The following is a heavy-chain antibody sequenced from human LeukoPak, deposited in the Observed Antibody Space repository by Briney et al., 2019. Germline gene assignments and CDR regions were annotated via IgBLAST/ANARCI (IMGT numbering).Heavy chain of an antibody. CDR1: GLTVSTNY. D-gene: IGHD3-22*01. V-gene: IGHV3-53*01. CDR3: ARDLDYFDSSGSHRRRNYFDY. Sequence: GGSLRLSCAAPGLTVSTNYMTCVPQAPGKGLEWVSIIHSDGSTYYADSVKGRFTISRDNYKNTLYLQMNSLRGEDTAMYYCARDLDYFDSSGSHRRRNYFDYWGQGTLVTVSS. J-gene: IGHJ4*02. CDR2: IHSDGST.